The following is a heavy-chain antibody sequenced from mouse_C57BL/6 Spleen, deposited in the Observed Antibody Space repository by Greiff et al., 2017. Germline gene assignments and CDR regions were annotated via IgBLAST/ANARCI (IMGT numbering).Heavy chain of an antibody. CDR1: GYTFTSYG. V-gene: IGHV1-81*01. D-gene: IGHD1-1*01. CDR3: ARGGLLPRGGYARDY. CDR2: IYPRSGNT. Sequence: VKLMESGAELARPGASVKLSCKASGYTFTSYGISWVKQRTGQGLEWIGEIYPRSGNTYYNEKFKGKATLTADKSSSRVYMELRGLTSEDAAVYFCARGGLLPRGGYARDYWGQGTSVTVSS. J-gene: IGHJ4*01.